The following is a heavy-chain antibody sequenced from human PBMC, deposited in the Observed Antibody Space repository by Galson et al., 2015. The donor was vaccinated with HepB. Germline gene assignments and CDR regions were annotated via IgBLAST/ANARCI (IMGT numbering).Heavy chain of an antibody. Sequence: SLRLSCAASGFTFNSYAMHWVRQAPGKGLQWVAVITCDGTNKFYARSVMGRFTISRDNSGNTLFLHMNSLRPEDTALYYCVKGGGYSAIRGRGGFDSWGQGALVTVSS. D-gene: IGHD5-12*01. V-gene: IGHV3-30*04. CDR1: GFTFNSYA. J-gene: IGHJ4*02. CDR2: ITCDGTNK. CDR3: VKGGGYSAIRGRGGFDS.